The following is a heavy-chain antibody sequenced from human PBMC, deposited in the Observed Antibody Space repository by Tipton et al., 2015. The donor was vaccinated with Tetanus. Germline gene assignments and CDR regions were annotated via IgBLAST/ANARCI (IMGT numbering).Heavy chain of an antibody. V-gene: IGHV4-31*03. CDR1: GGSISSGGFY. J-gene: IGHJ4*02. CDR3: ARGSRYYFEY. CDR2: ILYTGST. Sequence: TLSLTCTVSGGSISSGGFYWSWMPQHPGKGLDWKGNILYTGSTYNTPSLKSRVTISVYTSKNQFSLNLSSVAAADTAVYYCARGSRYYFEYWGQGTLVNVSS.